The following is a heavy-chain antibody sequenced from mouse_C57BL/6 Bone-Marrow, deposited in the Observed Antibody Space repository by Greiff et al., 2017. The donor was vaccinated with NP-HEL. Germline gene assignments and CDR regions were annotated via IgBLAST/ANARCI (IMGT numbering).Heavy chain of an antibody. CDR2: ILPGSGST. CDR1: FYTFTGYW. CDR3: ARGYD. D-gene: IGHD1-2*01. J-gene: IGHJ2*01. Sequence: VHLQPSVAVLMHPWSYVQLSCSASFYTFTGYWLVLVHHSPGHVLVWICDILPGSGSTNYNEKFKGKATFTADTSSNTAYMQLSSLTTEDSAIYYCARGYDWGQGTTLTVSS. V-gene: IGHV1-9*01.